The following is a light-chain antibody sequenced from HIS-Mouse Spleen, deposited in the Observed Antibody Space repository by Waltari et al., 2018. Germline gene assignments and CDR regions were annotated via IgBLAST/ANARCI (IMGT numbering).Light chain of an antibody. V-gene: IGLV2-23*03. J-gene: IGLJ2*01. CDR1: SSDVGSYNL. CDR2: EGS. Sequence: QSALTQPASVSGSPGQSITTSCTGTSSDVGSYNLVSWYQQHPCKAPKLMIYEGSKRPSGVSNRFSGSKSGNTASLTISGLQAEDEADYYCCSYAGSSTFEVFGGGTKLTVL. CDR3: CSYAGSSTFEV.